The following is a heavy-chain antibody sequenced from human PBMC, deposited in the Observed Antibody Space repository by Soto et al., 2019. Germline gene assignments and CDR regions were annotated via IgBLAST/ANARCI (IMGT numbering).Heavy chain of an antibody. CDR2: IKSKSDGGTT. D-gene: IGHD5-18*01. CDR1: GFTFSNAW. CDR3: TTVGLHNYGYDY. J-gene: IGHJ4*02. Sequence: PGGSLRLSCAASGFTFSNAWMSWVRQAPGKGLEWVGRIKSKSDGGTTDYAAPVKGRFTISRDDSKNTLYLQMTSLKTEDTAVYYCTTVGLHNYGYDYWGQGTLVTVSS. V-gene: IGHV3-15*01.